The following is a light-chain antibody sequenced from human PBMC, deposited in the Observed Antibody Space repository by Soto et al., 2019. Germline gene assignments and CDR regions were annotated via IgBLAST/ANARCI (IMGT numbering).Light chain of an antibody. CDR3: QQYGTSPYT. J-gene: IGKJ2*01. V-gene: IGKV3-20*01. CDR1: QSVSSAY. Sequence: ENGLTQSPGTLSLSPGERATLSCRASQSVSSAYLAWYQQKPGQSPRLLIYGASSRATGIPDRFSGSGSGTDFTLTISRLEPEDFAVYLCQQYGTSPYTFGQGTKLEIK. CDR2: GAS.